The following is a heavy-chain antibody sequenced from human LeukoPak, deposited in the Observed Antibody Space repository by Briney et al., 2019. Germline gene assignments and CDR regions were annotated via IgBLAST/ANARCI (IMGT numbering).Heavy chain of an antibody. J-gene: IGHJ4*02. CDR1: GFTFRSYA. D-gene: IGHD3-3*01. Sequence: GGSLRLSCAASGFTFRSYAMSWVRQAPGKGLEWVSAISGSGGSTYYADSVKGRFTISRDNSKNTLYLQMNNLRAEDTAVYYCATRSFGVVIASFDYWGQGTLVTLSS. V-gene: IGHV3-23*01. CDR3: ATRSFGVVIASFDY. CDR2: ISGSGGST.